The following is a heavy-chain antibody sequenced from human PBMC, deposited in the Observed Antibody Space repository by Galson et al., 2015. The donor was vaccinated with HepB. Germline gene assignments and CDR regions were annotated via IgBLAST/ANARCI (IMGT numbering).Heavy chain of an antibody. CDR1: GFTFGNYW. CDR3: ASSSSWYEEGWFDP. D-gene: IGHD6-13*01. J-gene: IGHJ5*02. V-gene: IGHV3-7*03. Sequence: SLRLSCAASGFTFGNYWMSWVRQAPGKGLEWVANIYQDGSEKNYVDSVKGRFTISRDNAKNSLYLQMNSLRAEDTAVYYCASSSSWYEEGWFDPWGQGTLVTVSS. CDR2: IYQDGSEK.